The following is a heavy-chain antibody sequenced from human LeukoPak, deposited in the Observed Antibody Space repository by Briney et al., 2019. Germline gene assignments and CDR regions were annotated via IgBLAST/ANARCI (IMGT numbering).Heavy chain of an antibody. CDR3: ARHHYYDSSGDY. J-gene: IGHJ4*02. CDR2: IYYSGST. D-gene: IGHD3-22*01. Sequence: SETLSLTCTVSGGSISSSSYYWGWIRQPPGKGLEWIGSIYYSGSTNYNPSLKSRVTISVDTSKNQFSLKLSSVTAADTAVYYCARHHYYDSSGDYWGQGTLVTVSS. V-gene: IGHV4-39*01. CDR1: GGSISSSSYY.